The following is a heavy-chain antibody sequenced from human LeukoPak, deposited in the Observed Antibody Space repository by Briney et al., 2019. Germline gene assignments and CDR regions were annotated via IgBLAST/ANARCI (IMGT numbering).Heavy chain of an antibody. CDR1: GGSFSGYY. CDR2: INHSGST. D-gene: IGHD3-22*01. CDR3: ARRNYYDSSGAFDY. J-gene: IGHJ4*02. Sequence: SETLSLTCAVYGGSFSGYYWSWIRQPPGKGLEWIGEINHSGSTNYNPSLKSRVTTSVDTSKNQFSLKLSSVTAADTAVYYCARRNYYDSSGAFDYWGQGTLVTVSS. V-gene: IGHV4-34*01.